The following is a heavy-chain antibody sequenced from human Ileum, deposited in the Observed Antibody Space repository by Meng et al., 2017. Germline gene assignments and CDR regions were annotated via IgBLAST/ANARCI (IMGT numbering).Heavy chain of an antibody. J-gene: IGHJ2*01. CDR3: ARDWCGTCWYFDL. CDR2: ISDEGRNK. Sequence: GGSLRLSCGASGFSFSTSTLHWVRQPPGKGLEWVTLISDEGRNKDYADSVKGRFTVTRDDSKNTVYLEMNNLRIEDTAVYYCARDWCGTCWYFDLWGSGTLVTISS. D-gene: IGHD2-8*02. V-gene: IGHV3-30*01. CDR1: GFSFSTST.